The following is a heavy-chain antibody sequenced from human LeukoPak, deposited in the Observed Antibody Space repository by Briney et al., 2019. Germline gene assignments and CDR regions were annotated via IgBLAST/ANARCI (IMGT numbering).Heavy chain of an antibody. CDR3: ASIPGYSSSFDA. D-gene: IGHD6-13*01. Sequence: GGSLRLSCAASGFTFSSYEMNWVRQAPGKGLEWVSYISTRGSTECYADSVKGRFTISRDNAKNSLYLQMNSLRAEDTAVYYCASIPGYSSSFDAWGQGTLVTVSS. V-gene: IGHV3-48*03. CDR2: ISTRGSTE. J-gene: IGHJ4*02. CDR1: GFTFSSYE.